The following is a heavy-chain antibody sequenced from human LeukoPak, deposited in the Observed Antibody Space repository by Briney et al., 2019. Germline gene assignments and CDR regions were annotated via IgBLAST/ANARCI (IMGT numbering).Heavy chain of an antibody. CDR3: ASGIAYYYGSGSPVDI. Sequence: SETLSLTCTVSGGSISSYYWSWIRQPPGKGLEWIGYIYYSGSTNYNPSHKSRVTISVDTSKNQFSLKLSSVTAADTAVYYCASGIAYYYGSGSPVDIWGQGTMVTVSS. V-gene: IGHV4-59*01. CDR1: GGSISSYY. CDR2: IYYSGST. D-gene: IGHD3-10*01. J-gene: IGHJ3*02.